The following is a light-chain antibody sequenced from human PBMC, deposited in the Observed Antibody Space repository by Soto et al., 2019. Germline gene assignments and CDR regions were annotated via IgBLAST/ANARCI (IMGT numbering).Light chain of an antibody. J-gene: IGLJ2*01. CDR3: CSYAGSGSVV. Sequence: QSVLTQPASVSGSPGQSITISCTGTSSDVGSYNLVSWYQQHPGKAPKLMIYEGSKRPSGVSNRFSGSKSGNTASLTISGLQAEDEADYYCCSYAGSGSVVFGGGTKLTAL. CDR2: EGS. V-gene: IGLV2-23*01. CDR1: SSDVGSYNL.